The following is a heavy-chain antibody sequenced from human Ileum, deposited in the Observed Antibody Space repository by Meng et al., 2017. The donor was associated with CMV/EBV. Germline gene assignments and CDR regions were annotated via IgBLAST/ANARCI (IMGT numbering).Heavy chain of an antibody. V-gene: IGHV1-2*06. CDR2: ISPKTGDT. Sequence: GYPFTGYYLHGVRQAPGQGLEWMGRISPKTGDTLFAQKFQGRVTLTSDTSVSTAYMELTRLSSDDTAVYYCARVTTAYSSHWYKYFDYWGQGTPVTAPQ. J-gene: IGHJ4*02. D-gene: IGHD6-19*01. CDR1: GYPFTGYY. CDR3: ARVTTAYSSHWYKYFDY.